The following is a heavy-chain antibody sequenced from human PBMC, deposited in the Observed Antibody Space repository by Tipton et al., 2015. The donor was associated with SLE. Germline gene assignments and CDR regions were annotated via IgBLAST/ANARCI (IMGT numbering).Heavy chain of an antibody. D-gene: IGHD5-18*01. CDR3: SRQVRYSYGSLDY. J-gene: IGHJ4*02. V-gene: IGHV3-73*01. CDR2: IRSKANSYAT. CDR1: GFTFSGST. Sequence: SLRLSCAASGFTFSGSTMHWVRQASGKGLEWVDLIRSKANSYATSYTASVKGRFTISRDDSEATAYLQTNSLKTEDTAVYYCSRQVRYSYGSLDYWGQGTLVTVSS.